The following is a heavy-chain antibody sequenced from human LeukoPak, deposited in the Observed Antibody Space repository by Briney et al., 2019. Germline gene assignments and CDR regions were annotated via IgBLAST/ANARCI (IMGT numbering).Heavy chain of an antibody. CDR1: GFTFSSYA. D-gene: IGHD3-16*01. CDR3: AKQGRTTFWGGSRLNNWFDP. J-gene: IGHJ5*02. CDR2: ISGSGGST. Sequence: QTGGSLRLSCAASGFTFSSYAMSWVRQAPGKGLEWVSAISGSGGSTYYADSVKGRFTISRDNSKNTLYLQMNSLRAEDTAVYYCAKQGRTTFWGGSRLNNWFDPWGQGTLVTVSS. V-gene: IGHV3-23*01.